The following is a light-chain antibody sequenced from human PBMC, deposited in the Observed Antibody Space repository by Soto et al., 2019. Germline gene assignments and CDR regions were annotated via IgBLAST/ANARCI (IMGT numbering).Light chain of an antibody. J-gene: IGKJ2*01. CDR1: LSVANSY. V-gene: IGKV3-20*01. CDR3: QQYSRFPQT. CDR2: DAS. Sequence: EIVLTQFPGTLSMSPGDRVTLSCRASLSVANSYLAWYQQKPGQAPRLLIFDASRRPTGIPDRFSGSRSGTDFTLTISRLEPEDFAVYYCQQYSRFPQTFGQGTKLDLK.